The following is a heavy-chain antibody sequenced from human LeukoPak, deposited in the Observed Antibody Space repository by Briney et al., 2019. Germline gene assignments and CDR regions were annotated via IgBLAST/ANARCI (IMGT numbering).Heavy chain of an antibody. CDR2: IYSGGST. CDR1: GFTVSSNY. J-gene: IGHJ6*02. V-gene: IGHV3-53*01. D-gene: IGHD4-17*01. CDR3: ARDLGASYYYSMDV. Sequence: GGSLRLSCAASGFTVSSNYMSWVRQAPGKGLQWVSIIYSGGSTYYADSVKCRLTISRDNSKNTLYLQMNSLRAEDTAVYYCARDLGASYYYSMDVWGQGTTVTVSS.